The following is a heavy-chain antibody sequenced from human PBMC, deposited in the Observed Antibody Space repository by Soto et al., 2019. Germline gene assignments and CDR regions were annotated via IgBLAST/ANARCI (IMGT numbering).Heavy chain of an antibody. J-gene: IGHJ4*02. CDR3: ARLYFIAVAGLSKGFDY. Sequence: QLQLQESGPGLVKPSETLSLTCTVSGGSISSSSYYWGWIRQPPGKGLELIGSIYYSGSTYYNPSLKSRVTISVDTSKNQFSLKLSSVTAADTAVYYCARLYFIAVAGLSKGFDYWGQGTLVTVSS. D-gene: IGHD6-19*01. CDR1: GGSISSSSYY. CDR2: IYYSGST. V-gene: IGHV4-39*01.